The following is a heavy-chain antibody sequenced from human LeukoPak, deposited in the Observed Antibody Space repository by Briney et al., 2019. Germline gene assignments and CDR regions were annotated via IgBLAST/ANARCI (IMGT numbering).Heavy chain of an antibody. J-gene: IGHJ4*02. CDR2: IYYSGST. CDR1: GGSISSYY. V-gene: IGHV4-59*12. D-gene: IGHD3-22*01. Sequence: PSETLSLTCTVSGGSISSYYWSWIRQPPGKGLEWIGYIYYSGSTNYSPSLGSRVTISLDTSKKQFSLRLKSVTAADTAVYYCARGITSYYDSSGFWGQGTLVTASS. CDR3: ARGITSYYDSSGF.